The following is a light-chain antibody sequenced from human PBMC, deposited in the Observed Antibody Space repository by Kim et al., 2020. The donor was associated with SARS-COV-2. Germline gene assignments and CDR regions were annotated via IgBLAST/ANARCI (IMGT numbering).Light chain of an antibody. CDR1: QSISTY. Sequence: SASVGDRVTIACRASQSISTYLNWYQQRPGNAPKLLMYSASNLQSGVPSRFSGSGSGTYFTLTISSLQPEEFAIYYCQQSYSTPQTFGQGTKLEI. V-gene: IGKV1-39*01. CDR3: QQSYSTPQT. J-gene: IGKJ2*01. CDR2: SAS.